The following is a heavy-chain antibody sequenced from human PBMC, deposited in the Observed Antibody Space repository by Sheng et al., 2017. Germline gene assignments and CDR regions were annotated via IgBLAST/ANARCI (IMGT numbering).Heavy chain of an antibody. CDR2: ISYDGSNK. J-gene: IGHJ6*02. V-gene: IGHV3-30*04. D-gene: IGHD3-22*01. CDR3: ARRPDSSAHDHSYYYGMDV. CDR1: GFTFSSYA. Sequence: QVQLVESGGGVVQPGRSLRLSCAASGFTFSSYAMHWVRQAPGKGLEWVAVISYDGSNKYYADSVKGRFTISRDNSKNTLYLQMNSLRAEDTAVYYCARRPDSSAHDHSYYYGMDVWGQGTTVTVSS.